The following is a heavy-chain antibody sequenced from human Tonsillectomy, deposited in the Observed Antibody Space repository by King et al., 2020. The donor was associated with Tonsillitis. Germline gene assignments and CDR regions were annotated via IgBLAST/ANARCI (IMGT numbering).Heavy chain of an antibody. CDR3: ATLFGLQGA. CDR1: GFAFSSYS. D-gene: IGHD4-11*01. V-gene: IGHV3-21*01. Sequence: VQLVESGGGLVKPGGSLRLSCAASGFAFSSYSINWVRQAPGKGLEWVSSISSSSSYIYYADPMKARFSISRDNAKNSLYLQMKSLRAEDTAVYYCATLFGLQGAWGQGTLVTVSS. CDR2: ISSSSSYI. J-gene: IGHJ4*02.